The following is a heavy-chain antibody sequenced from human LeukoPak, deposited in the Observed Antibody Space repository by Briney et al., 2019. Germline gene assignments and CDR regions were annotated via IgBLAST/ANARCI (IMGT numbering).Heavy chain of an antibody. V-gene: IGHV4-34*01. D-gene: IGHD6-13*01. J-gene: IGHJ4*02. Sequence: SETLSLTCACYGGSFSGYYWSWIRQPPGKGLEWIGEINHSGSTNYDPSLKSRVTISVDTSKNQFSLKLSSVTAADTAVYYCATGIAAPAGYWGQGTLVTVSS. CDR3: ATGIAAPAGY. CDR2: INHSGST. CDR1: GGSFSGYY.